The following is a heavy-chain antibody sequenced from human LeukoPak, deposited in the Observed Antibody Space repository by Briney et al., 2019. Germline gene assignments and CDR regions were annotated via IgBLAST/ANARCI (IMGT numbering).Heavy chain of an antibody. CDR3: ARDRLGNTIDY. CDR1: GGSISSSSYY. D-gene: IGHD3-16*02. J-gene: IGHJ4*02. CDR2: IYYSGST. Sequence: PSETLSLTCTVSGGSISSSSYYWGWIRQPPGKGLEWIGYIYYSGSTNYNPSLKSRVTMSVDTSKNQFSLKLTSVTAADTAVYYCARDRLGNTIDYWGQGTLVTVSS. V-gene: IGHV4-61*05.